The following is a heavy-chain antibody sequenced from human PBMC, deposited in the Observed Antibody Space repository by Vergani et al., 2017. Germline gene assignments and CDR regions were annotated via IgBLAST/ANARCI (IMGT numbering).Heavy chain of an antibody. Sequence: QVQLVESGGGVVQPGGSLRLSCAASGFTFSSYGMHWVRQAPGKGLEWVAYIRYDGSNKYYADSVKGRFTISRDNSKNTLYLQMNSLRAEDTAVYYCAPSGSSSAYYFDYWGQGTLVTVSS. CDR1: GFTFSSYG. CDR3: APSGSSSAYYFDY. V-gene: IGHV3-30*02. J-gene: IGHJ4*02. D-gene: IGHD1-26*01. CDR2: IRYDGSNK.